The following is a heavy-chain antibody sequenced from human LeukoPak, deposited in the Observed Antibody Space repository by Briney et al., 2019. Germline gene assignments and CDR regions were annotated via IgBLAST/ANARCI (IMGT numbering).Heavy chain of an antibody. D-gene: IGHD2-2*01. V-gene: IGHV4-31*03. J-gene: IGHJ3*02. Sequence: SETLSLTCTVSGGSISSGGYYWSWIRQHPGKGLEWIGYIYYSGSTYYNPSLKSRVTISVDTSKNQFSLKLSSVTAADTAVYYCARSLQGSTRLDAFDIWGQGTMVTVSS. CDR2: IYYSGST. CDR3: ARSLQGSTRLDAFDI. CDR1: GGSISSGGYY.